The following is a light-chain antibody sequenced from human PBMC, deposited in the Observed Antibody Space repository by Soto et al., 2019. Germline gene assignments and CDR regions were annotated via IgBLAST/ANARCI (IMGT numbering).Light chain of an antibody. J-gene: IGKJ5*01. V-gene: IGKV3-20*01. CDR2: GTS. CDR1: QSVSSSY. Sequence: EIVLTQSPGTLSLSPGERATLSCRASQSVSSSYLAWYQQKPGQAPRLLIYGTSGRATGIPDRFSGSGSGPDFPLTISRLEPEDFAVYYCQQYGSSPPVTFGQGTRLEIK. CDR3: QQYGSSPPVT.